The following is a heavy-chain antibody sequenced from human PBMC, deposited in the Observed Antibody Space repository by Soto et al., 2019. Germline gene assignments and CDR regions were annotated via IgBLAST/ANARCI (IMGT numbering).Heavy chain of an antibody. J-gene: IGHJ1*01. CDR1: GFTFSSYW. CDR3: ARGDGDRFDVNGYLGQH. Sequence: EVQLVESGGGLVQPGESLTLSCAASGFTFSSYWMHWVRQAPGKGLVWVSRIKVAGSGTYYADSVQGRFTISRDNAKNTIYLQMNSLRVEDTSVYFCARGDGDRFDVNGYLGQHWGQGTLFTVSS. CDR2: IKVAGSGT. V-gene: IGHV3-74*01. D-gene: IGHD5-18*01.